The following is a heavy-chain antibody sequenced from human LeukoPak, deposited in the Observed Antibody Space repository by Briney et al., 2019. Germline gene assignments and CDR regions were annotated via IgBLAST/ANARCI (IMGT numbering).Heavy chain of an antibody. D-gene: IGHD6-19*01. CDR1: GGSISSSNW. Sequence: PSETLSLTCAVSGGSISSSNWWSWVRQPPGKGLEWIGEIYHSGSTNYNPSLKSRVTISVDKSKNQFSLKLSSVTAADTAVYYCARDTSIAVAGTDYWGQGTLVTVSS. J-gene: IGHJ4*02. CDR3: ARDTSIAVAGTDY. V-gene: IGHV4-4*02. CDR2: IYHSGST.